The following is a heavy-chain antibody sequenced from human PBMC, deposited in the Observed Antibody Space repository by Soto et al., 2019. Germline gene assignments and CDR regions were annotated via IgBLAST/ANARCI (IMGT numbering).Heavy chain of an antibody. J-gene: IGHJ5*02. Sequence: SETLSLTCTVSGASIISSSYYWGWIRQPPGKGLEWIGSINYSGSTYYNPSLKSQVTISADTSKNQFSLKLRSVTAADTAVYYCARERLAVAGKGGWFDPWGQETLVTVSS. CDR2: INYSGST. V-gene: IGHV4-39*02. CDR3: ARERLAVAGKGGWFDP. CDR1: GASIISSSYY. D-gene: IGHD6-19*01.